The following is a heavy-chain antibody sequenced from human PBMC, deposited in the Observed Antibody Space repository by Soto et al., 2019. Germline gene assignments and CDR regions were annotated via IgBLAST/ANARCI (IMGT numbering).Heavy chain of an antibody. CDR3: ARDFSWQQLVRDDAFDI. D-gene: IGHD6-13*01. J-gene: IGHJ3*02. CDR1: GYTFTSYG. CDR2: ISAYNGNT. Sequence: SVKVSCKASGYTFTSYGISWVRQAPGQGLEWMGWISAYNGNTNYAQKLQGRVTMTTDTSTSTAYMELRSLRSDDTAVYYCARDFSWQQLVRDDAFDIWGQGTMVTVSS. V-gene: IGHV1-18*01.